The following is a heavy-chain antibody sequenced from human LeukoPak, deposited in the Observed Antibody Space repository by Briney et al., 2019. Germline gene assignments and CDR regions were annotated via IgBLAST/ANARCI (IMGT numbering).Heavy chain of an antibody. D-gene: IGHD2-21*01. V-gene: IGHV5-10-1*01. Sequence: GESLRISCKGSGYSFTSYYISWVRQMPGKGLGWMGRIDPSDSYTNYSPSFQGHVTFSVDKSISAAYLQWNTLKASDTAIYYCALVSTPSDWGQGTLVTVSS. CDR3: ALVSTPSD. CDR2: IDPSDSYT. J-gene: IGHJ4*02. CDR1: GYSFTSYY.